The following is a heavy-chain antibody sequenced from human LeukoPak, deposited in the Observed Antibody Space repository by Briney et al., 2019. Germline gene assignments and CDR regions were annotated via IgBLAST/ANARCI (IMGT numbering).Heavy chain of an antibody. CDR2: IYHSGRT. D-gene: IGHD6-13*01. J-gene: IGHJ3*02. Sequence: SGTLSLTCAVSGASIITTNWWSWVRQPPGKGLEWIGEIYHSGRTNYNPSLKSRVTISVDRSKNQMSLKLSSVTAADTAVYYCARCLGFLIGSSWYPDAFDIWGQGTMVTVSS. CDR1: GASIITTNW. V-gene: IGHV4-4*02. CDR3: ARCLGFLIGSSWYPDAFDI.